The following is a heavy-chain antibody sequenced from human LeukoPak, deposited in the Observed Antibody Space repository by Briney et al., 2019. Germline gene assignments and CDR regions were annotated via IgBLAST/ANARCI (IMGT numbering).Heavy chain of an antibody. CDR3: ARFIAAAQNYYYYYMDV. V-gene: IGHV3-7*01. CDR2: IKQDGSEK. D-gene: IGHD6-13*01. Sequence: PGGSLRLPCAASGFTFSSYWMSWVRQAPGKGLEWVANIKQDGSEKYYVDSVKGRFTISRDNAKNSLYLQMNSLRAEDTAVYYCARFIAAAQNYYYYYMDVWGKGTTVTISS. CDR1: GFTFSSYW. J-gene: IGHJ6*03.